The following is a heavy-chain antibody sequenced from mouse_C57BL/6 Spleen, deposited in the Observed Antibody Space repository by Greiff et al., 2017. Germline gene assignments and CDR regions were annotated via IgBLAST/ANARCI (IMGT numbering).Heavy chain of an antibody. Sequence: QVQLKQPGAELVRPGSSVKLSCKASGYTFTSYWMHWVKQRPIQGLEWIGNIDPSDSDTHYNQKFKDKATLTVDKSSSTAYMQLSSLTSVASAVYCWARHYGGSYWDFDVWGTGTTVTVSS. CDR2: IDPSDSDT. CDR3: ARHYGGSYWDFDV. J-gene: IGHJ1*03. D-gene: IGHD1-1*01. CDR1: GYTFTSYW. V-gene: IGHV1-52*01.